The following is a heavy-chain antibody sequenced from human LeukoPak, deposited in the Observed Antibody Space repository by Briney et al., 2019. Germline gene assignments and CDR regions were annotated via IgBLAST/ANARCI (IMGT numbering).Heavy chain of an antibody. V-gene: IGHV5-51*01. CDR2: IYPGDSDT. Sequence: GESLKISCKGSGYRFTNHWIGWVRQMPGKGLEWMGIIYPGDSDTRYSPSFQGQVTLSADKSISTAYLQWSSLKASDTAMYYCARPDCSGDCPWGQGTLVTVSS. D-gene: IGHD2-21*02. J-gene: IGHJ5*02. CDR3: ARPDCSGDCP. CDR1: GYRFTNHW.